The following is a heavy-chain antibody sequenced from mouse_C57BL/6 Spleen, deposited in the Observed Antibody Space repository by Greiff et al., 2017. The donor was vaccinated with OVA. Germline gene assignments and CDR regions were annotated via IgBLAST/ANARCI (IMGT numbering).Heavy chain of an antibody. D-gene: IGHD1-1*01. CDR3: ARYKEYYGSSYEGFYAMDY. V-gene: IGHV1-80*01. Sequence: QVQLQQSGAELVKPGASVKISCKASGYAFSSYWMNWVKQRPGKGLEWIGQIYPGDGDTNYNGKFKGKATLTADKSSSTAYMQLSSLTSEDSAVYFCARYKEYYGSSYEGFYAMDYWGQGTSVTVSS. CDR2: IYPGDGDT. J-gene: IGHJ4*01. CDR1: GYAFSSYW.